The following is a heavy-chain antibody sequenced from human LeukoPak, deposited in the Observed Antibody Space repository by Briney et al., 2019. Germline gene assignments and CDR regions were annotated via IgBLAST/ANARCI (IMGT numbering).Heavy chain of an antibody. CDR3: ARGVQPAYYFDY. CDR2: IYYSGST. CDR1: GGSVSSGSYY. D-gene: IGHD3-10*02. V-gene: IGHV4-61*01. Sequence: KASETLSLTCTVSGGSVSSGSYYWSWIRQPPGKGLEWIGYIYYSGSTYYNPSLKSRATISVDTSKNQFSLKLSSVTAADTAVYYCARGVQPAYYFDYWGQGTLVTVSS. J-gene: IGHJ4*02.